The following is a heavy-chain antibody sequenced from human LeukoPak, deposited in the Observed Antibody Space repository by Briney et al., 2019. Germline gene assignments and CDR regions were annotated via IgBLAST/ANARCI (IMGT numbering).Heavy chain of an antibody. D-gene: IGHD1-26*01. CDR1: GGSFSGYY. Sequence: SETLSLTCAVYGGSFSGYYWSWIRQPPGKGLEWIGETNHSGSTNYNPSLKSRVTISVDTSKNQFSLKLSSVTAADTAVYYCARGGRSYFQSNFDYWGQGTLVTVSS. J-gene: IGHJ4*02. CDR3: ARGGRSYFQSNFDY. V-gene: IGHV4-34*01. CDR2: TNHSGST.